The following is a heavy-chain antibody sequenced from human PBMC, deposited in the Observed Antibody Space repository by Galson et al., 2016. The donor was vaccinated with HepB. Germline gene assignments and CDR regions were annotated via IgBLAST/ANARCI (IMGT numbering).Heavy chain of an antibody. CDR3: TRSGAPGDILTVYSIPPFDH. CDR1: NYTFTNYG. CDR2: SSDCSDAT. D-gene: IGHD3-9*01. V-gene: IGHV1-18*01. Sequence: SVKVSCKASNYTFTNYGISWVRQAPGQGLEWMGWSSDCSDATFYEPKFQDRLTLTTDTSTSTAYMDLSSLSSDDTAVYYCTRSGAPGDILTVYSIPPFDHWGQGTLVTVSS. J-gene: IGHJ4*02.